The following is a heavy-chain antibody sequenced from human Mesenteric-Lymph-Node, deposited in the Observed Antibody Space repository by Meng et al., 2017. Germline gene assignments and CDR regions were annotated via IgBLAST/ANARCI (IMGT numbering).Heavy chain of an antibody. CDR1: GGTMSSGNYY. CDR3: ASFDHIPRRNYFDY. CDR2: IHHSGSA. J-gene: IGHJ4*02. Sequence: PLAEAGPGPVEPSHTLSFTCTVSGGTMSSGNYYWSWIRQPPGKGLEWIRYIHHSGSAYYNPSLKSRVSTSVDTSKKQFSLNLNSLTAADTAVYYCASFDHIPRRNYFDYWGQGTLVTVSS. V-gene: IGHV4-30-4*01. D-gene: IGHD2-21*01.